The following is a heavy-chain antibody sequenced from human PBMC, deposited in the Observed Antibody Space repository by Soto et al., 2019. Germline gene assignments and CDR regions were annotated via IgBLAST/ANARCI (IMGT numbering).Heavy chain of an antibody. V-gene: IGHV2-5*01. D-gene: IGHD6-6*01. CDR3: ARGPAARKVFAFDI. CDR1: GFSLSTSGVG. J-gene: IGHJ3*02. Sequence: QGTLKESCPTLLKPTQTLTRTCSFSGFSLSTSGVGVGWIRQPPGKALEWLEHIYWSGDEHYRPSLKSRLSITKDTTKNQVVRTRTNMAPVDTAIYYCARGPAARKVFAFDIWGQGTMVTVS. CDR2: IYWSGDE.